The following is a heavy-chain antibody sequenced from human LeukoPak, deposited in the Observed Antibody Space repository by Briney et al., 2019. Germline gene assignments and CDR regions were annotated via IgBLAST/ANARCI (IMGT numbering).Heavy chain of an antibody. Sequence: PGGSLRLSCEASGITFSTSDMHWVRQAPGKGLEWVSVIGTAGDTNYADSVKGRFTISRENAKNSLYLQMNSLRAGDTAVYYCARGSVRVGMDVWGQGTTVTISS. CDR2: IGTAGDT. V-gene: IGHV3-13*01. J-gene: IGHJ6*02. CDR3: ARGSVRVGMDV. D-gene: IGHD6-13*01. CDR1: GITFSTSD.